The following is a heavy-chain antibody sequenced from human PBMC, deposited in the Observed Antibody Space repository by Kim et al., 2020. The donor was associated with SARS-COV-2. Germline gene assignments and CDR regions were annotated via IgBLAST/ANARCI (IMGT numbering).Heavy chain of an antibody. Sequence: GGSLRLSCAASGFTFSSYSMNWVRQAPGKGLEWVSYISSSSSTIYYADSVKGRFTISRDNAKNSLYLQMNSLRDEDTAVYYCARHLPLGEVVVVAATPHFDYWGQGTLVTVSS. V-gene: IGHV3-48*02. CDR1: GFTFSSYS. CDR3: ARHLPLGEVVVVAATPHFDY. J-gene: IGHJ4*02. CDR2: ISSSSSTI. D-gene: IGHD2-15*01.